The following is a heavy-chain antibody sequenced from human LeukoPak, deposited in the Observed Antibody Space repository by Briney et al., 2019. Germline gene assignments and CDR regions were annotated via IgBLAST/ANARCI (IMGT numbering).Heavy chain of an antibody. J-gene: IGHJ4*02. CDR3: ARGFYGSGSYSRFDH. V-gene: IGHV4-59*01. CDR2: IYYSGST. CDR1: GGSISSYY. D-gene: IGHD3-10*01. Sequence: PSETLSLTCTVSGGSISSYYWSWIRQPPGKGLEWIGYIYYSGSTNYNPSLKSRVTISVDTSKNQFSLKLSSVTAADTAVYYCARGFYGSGSYSRFDHWGQGTLVTVSS.